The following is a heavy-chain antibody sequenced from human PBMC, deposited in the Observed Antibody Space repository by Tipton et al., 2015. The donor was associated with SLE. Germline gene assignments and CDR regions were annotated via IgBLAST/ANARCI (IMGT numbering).Heavy chain of an antibody. CDR2: IYNSGIT. CDR3: ARHRDDYGIKWFDP. V-gene: IGHV4-61*02. J-gene: IGHJ5*02. Sequence: TLSLTCTVSGDSFSSGSSSWNWVRQPAGKGLEWIGLIYNSGITNYNPSLKSRVSISVDTAKNQFSLKLSSVTAADTAVYYCARHRDDYGIKWFDPWGQGTLVTVSS. D-gene: IGHD4-17*01. CDR1: GDSFSSGSSS.